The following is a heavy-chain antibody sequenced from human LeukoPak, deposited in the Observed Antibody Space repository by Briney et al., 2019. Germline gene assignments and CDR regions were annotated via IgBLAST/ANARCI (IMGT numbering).Heavy chain of an antibody. CDR2: IYTSGST. CDR1: GGSISSGSYY. CDR3: AREGGQWELDLVDY. Sequence: PSQTLSLTCTVSGGSISSGSYYWSWIRQPAGKGLEWIGRIYTSGSTNYNPSLKSRVTMSVDTSKNQFSLKLSSVTAADTAVYYCAREGGQWELDLVDYWGQGTLVTVSS. V-gene: IGHV4-61*02. D-gene: IGHD1-26*01. J-gene: IGHJ4*02.